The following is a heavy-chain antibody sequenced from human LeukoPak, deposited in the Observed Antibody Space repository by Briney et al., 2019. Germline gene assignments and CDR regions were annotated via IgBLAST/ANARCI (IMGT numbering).Heavy chain of an antibody. V-gene: IGHV4-61*02. J-gene: IGHJ4*02. Sequence: PSQTLSLTCTVSGGSISSSGYYWSWIRQPAGKGLEWIGRIYTSGSTNYNPSLKSRVTISVDTSKNQFSLKLSSVTAADTAVYYCARSSANWNSETLLRFDYWGQGTLVTVSS. CDR3: ARSSANWNSETLLRFDY. CDR2: IYTSGST. D-gene: IGHD1-7*01. CDR1: GGSISSSGYY.